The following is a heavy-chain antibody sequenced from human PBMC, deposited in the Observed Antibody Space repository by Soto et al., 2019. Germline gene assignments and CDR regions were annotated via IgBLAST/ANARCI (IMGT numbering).Heavy chain of an antibody. V-gene: IGHV1-18*01. D-gene: IGHD2-2*01. CDR1: GYTFTSYG. CDR3: ARDGDFYCSSTSCSPDYYYYYGMDV. CDR2: ISAYNGNT. Sequence: QVQLVQSGAKVKKPGASVKVSCKASGYTFTSYGISWVRQAPGQGLEWMGWISAYNGNTNYAQKLQGRVTMTTDTSTSTAYMELRSLRSDDTAVYYCARDGDFYCSSTSCSPDYYYYYGMDVWGQGTTVTVSS. J-gene: IGHJ6*02.